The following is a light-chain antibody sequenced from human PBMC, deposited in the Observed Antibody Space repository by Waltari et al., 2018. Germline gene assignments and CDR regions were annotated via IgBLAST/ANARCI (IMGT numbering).Light chain of an antibody. CDR3: SMYMGSGVWV. Sequence: QTVVTQEPSLSVSPGGTVTLTCALSPGSVHSTSYPSWYQQTPGQPPRTLVYKGISRSSGVPDRFSGSILGNTAALTITGAQADDESDYYCSMYMGSGVWVFGGGTKLTVL. CDR2: KGI. J-gene: IGLJ3*02. V-gene: IGLV8-61*01. CDR1: PGSVHSTSY.